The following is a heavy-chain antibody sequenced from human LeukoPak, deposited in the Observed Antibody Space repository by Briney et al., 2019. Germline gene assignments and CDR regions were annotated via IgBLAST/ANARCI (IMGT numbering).Heavy chain of an antibody. CDR3: AKSHGSRGGAFPYLAR. CDR1: GFTFDSYA. CDR2: ISWNSGSI. J-gene: IGHJ4*02. Sequence: GRSLRLSCAASGFTFDSYAMHWVRQAPGKGLEWVSGISWNSGSIYYADSVKGRFTISRDNAKNPLYLQMNSLRAEDTAVYYCAKSHGSRGGAFPYLARWGQGTLVTVSS. V-gene: IGHV3-9*01. D-gene: IGHD2-15*01.